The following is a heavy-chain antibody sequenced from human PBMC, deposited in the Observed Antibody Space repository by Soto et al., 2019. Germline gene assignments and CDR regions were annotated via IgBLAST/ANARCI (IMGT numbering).Heavy chain of an antibody. J-gene: IGHJ4*02. CDR2: ISYDGSIE. Sequence: QVQLVESGGGVVQPGRSLRLSCAASGFTFSNYGMHWVRQAPGKGLDWVAVISYDGSIEYYSESVKGRFTMSRDNSENTVYLQLNSLRTEDTAVYFGGRDWVWFGAHPIDNWGQGTLVTVSS. CDR3: GRDWVWFGAHPIDN. V-gene: IGHV3-30*03. CDR1: GFTFSNYG. D-gene: IGHD3-10*01.